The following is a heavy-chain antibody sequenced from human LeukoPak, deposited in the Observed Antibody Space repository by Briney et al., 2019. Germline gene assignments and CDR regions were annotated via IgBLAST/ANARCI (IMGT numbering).Heavy chain of an antibody. CDR3: AKGGAAAGPKWFDT. CDR2: IRWNSGNI. D-gene: IGHD6-13*01. J-gene: IGHJ5*01. V-gene: IGHV3-9*01. Sequence: PGGSLRLSCAASGFTFTSYAMHWVRQAPGKGLEWVAGIRWNSGNIGYADYVKGRFTVSRDNSKNTLYLQMNSLRAEDTAVYYCAKGGAAAGPKWFDTWGHGNLCTASS. CDR1: GFTFTSYA.